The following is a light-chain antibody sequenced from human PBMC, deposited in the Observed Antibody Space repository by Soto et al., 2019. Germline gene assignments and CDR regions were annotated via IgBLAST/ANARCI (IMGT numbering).Light chain of an antibody. V-gene: IGKV3-15*01. CDR1: QSVSSN. CDR3: QQYNNWPPTWT. J-gene: IGKJ1*01. CDR2: GAS. Sequence: EIVMTQSPATLSVSPGERATLSCRASQSVSSNLAWYQQKPGQAPRLLIYGASTRATGIPARFSGSGSGTEFTLTISSLQSEDFAFYYCQQYNNWPPTWTFGKGTKVEIK.